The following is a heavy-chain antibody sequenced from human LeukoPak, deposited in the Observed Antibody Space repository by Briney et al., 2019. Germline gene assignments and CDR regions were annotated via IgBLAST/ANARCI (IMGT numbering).Heavy chain of an antibody. D-gene: IGHD6-19*01. Sequence: PSKTLSLTCTVSGVSISGYYWSWIRQPPGKGLEWIGYIYYSGNTNYNPSLKSRVTISVDMSKNQFSLNLSSVTAADTAVYYCARLFSSGWHNVDYWGQGILVTVSS. CDR1: GVSISGYY. J-gene: IGHJ4*02. V-gene: IGHV4-59*08. CDR3: ARLFSSGWHNVDY. CDR2: IYYSGNT.